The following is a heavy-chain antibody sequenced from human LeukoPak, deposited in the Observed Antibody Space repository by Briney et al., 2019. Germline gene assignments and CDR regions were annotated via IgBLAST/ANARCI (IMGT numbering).Heavy chain of an antibody. V-gene: IGHV3-23*01. CDR1: GFTFSSYA. J-gene: IGHJ4*02. CDR3: AKDPNPREYQLLYGY. D-gene: IGHD2-2*02. CDR2: ISGSGGST. Sequence: GGSLRLSCAASGFTFSSYAMSWVRQAPGKGLEWVSGISGSGGSTYHADSVKGRFTISRDNSKNTLYLQMDSLRAEDTAVYYCAKDPNPREYQLLYGYWGQGTLVTVSS.